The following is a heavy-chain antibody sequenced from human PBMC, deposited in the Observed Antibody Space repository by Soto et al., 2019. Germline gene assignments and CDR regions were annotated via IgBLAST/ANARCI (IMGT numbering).Heavy chain of an antibody. J-gene: IGHJ4*02. CDR2: IDPSDSQT. D-gene: IGHD3-22*01. Sequence: GESLKISCKGSGYSFAGYWITWVRQKPGKGLEWMGRIDPSDSQTYYSPSFRGHVTISVTKSITTVFLQWSSLRASDTAMYYCARQIYDSDTGPNFQYHFDYWAQGTPVTVSS. V-gene: IGHV5-10-1*01. CDR1: GYSFAGYW. CDR3: ARQIYDSDTGPNFQYHFDY.